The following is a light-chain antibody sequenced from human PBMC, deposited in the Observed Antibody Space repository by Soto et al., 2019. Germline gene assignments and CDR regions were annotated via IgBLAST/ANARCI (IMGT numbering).Light chain of an antibody. CDR2: GAS. Sequence: EIVLTQSPGTLSLSPGERATLSCRASQSVSSSYLGWYQQKPGQAPRLLIYGASSRATGIPDRFSGSGSGTDFTLTIRRLEPEDFAVYYCQQYGSSFSFTFGPETKVDIK. J-gene: IGKJ3*01. CDR3: QQYGSSFSFT. V-gene: IGKV3-20*01. CDR1: QSVSSSY.